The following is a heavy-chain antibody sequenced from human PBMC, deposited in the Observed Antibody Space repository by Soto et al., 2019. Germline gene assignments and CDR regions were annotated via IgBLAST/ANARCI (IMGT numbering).Heavy chain of an antibody. D-gene: IGHD2-2*01. CDR1: GYTFTSYD. CDR3: ARGSEYQLLSAWGWFDP. CDR2: MNPNSGNT. J-gene: IGHJ5*02. Sequence: SVKVSCKASGYTFTSYDINWVRQATGQGLEWMGWMNPNSGNTGYAQKFQGRVTMTRNTSISTAYMELSSLRSEDTAVYYCARGSEYQLLSAWGWFDPWGQGTLVTVSS. V-gene: IGHV1-8*01.